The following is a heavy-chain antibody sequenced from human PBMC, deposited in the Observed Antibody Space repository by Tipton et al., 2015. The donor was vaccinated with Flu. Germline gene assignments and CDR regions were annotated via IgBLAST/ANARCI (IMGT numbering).Heavy chain of an antibody. J-gene: IGHJ3*02. V-gene: IGHV3-33*08. CDR2: IWYDGSNK. CDR3: ARERTLRFLEWLSPPDAFDI. CDR1: GFTFSSYG. D-gene: IGHD3-3*01. Sequence: SLRLSCAASGFTFSSYGMHWVRQAPGKGLEWVAVIWYDGSNKYYADSVKGRFTISRDNSKNTLYLQMNSLRAEDTAVYYCARERTLRFLEWLSPPDAFDIWGQGTMVTVSS.